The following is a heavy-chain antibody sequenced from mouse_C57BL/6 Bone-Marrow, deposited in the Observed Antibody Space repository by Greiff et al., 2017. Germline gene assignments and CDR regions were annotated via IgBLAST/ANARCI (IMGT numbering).Heavy chain of an antibody. V-gene: IGHV14-1*01. D-gene: IGHD1-1*01. CDR2: IDPEDGDT. CDR3: TTPYYGSSDLYWYCDV. CDR1: GFNIKDYY. Sequence: VQLQQSGAELVRPGASVKLSCTASGFNIKDYYMHWVKQRHEQGLEWIGRIDPEDGDTEYAPKFQGKATMTADTSSNTAYLQLSSLTSEDTAVYYCTTPYYGSSDLYWYCDVWGTGTTVTVSS. J-gene: IGHJ1*03.